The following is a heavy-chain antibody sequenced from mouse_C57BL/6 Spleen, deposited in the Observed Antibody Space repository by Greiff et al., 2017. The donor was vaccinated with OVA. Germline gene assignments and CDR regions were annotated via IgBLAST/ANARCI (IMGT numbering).Heavy chain of an antibody. V-gene: IGHV1-69*01. CDR1: GYTFTSYW. CDR3: ARRGGNYYGSTYFDY. Sequence: VQLKQPGAELVMPGASVKLSCKASGYTFTSYWMHWVKQRPGQGLEWIGEIDPSDSYTNYNQKFKGKSTLTVDKSSSTAYMQLSSLTSEDSAVYYCARRGGNYYGSTYFDYWGQGTTLTVSS. J-gene: IGHJ2*01. D-gene: IGHD1-1*01. CDR2: IDPSDSYT.